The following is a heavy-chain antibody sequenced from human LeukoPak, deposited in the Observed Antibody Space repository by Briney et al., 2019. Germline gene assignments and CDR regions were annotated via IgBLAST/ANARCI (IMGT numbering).Heavy chain of an antibody. CDR1: GFTFSSYE. D-gene: IGHD1-26*01. V-gene: IGHV3-48*03. Sequence: GSLRLSCAASGFTFSSYEMNWVRQAPGKGLEWVSYISSSGSTIYYADSVKGRFTISRDNAKNSLYLQMNSLRAEDTAVYYCARVYSGSDYFDYWGQGTLVTVSS. CDR2: ISSSGSTI. CDR3: ARVYSGSDYFDY. J-gene: IGHJ4*02.